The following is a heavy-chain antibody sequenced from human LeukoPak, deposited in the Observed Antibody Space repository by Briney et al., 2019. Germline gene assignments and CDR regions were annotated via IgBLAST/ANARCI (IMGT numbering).Heavy chain of an antibody. Sequence: ASVKVSCKASGGTFSSYAICWVRQVPGQGLEWMGRIIPILGIANYAQKFQGRVTITADKSTSTAYMELSSLRSEDTAVYYCAKGDSLNNWFDPWGQGTLVTVSS. CDR2: IIPILGIA. CDR3: AKGDSLNNWFDP. D-gene: IGHD5-18*01. V-gene: IGHV1-69*04. J-gene: IGHJ5*02. CDR1: GGTFSSYA.